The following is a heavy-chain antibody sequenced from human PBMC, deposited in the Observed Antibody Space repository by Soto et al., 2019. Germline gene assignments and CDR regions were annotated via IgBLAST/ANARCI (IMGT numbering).Heavy chain of an antibody. D-gene: IGHD6-13*01. CDR1: GFTFSTYA. CDR2: IGGDSGYT. Sequence: GGSLRLSCAVSGFTFSTYAMSWVRQAPGKGLEWVSVIGGDSGYTYYADSVRGRFTISRDNSKNTLYLQLNSLRAEDTAVYYCAKEVPYSNTWFTIDSWGQGTLVTVSS. J-gene: IGHJ4*02. V-gene: IGHV3-23*01. CDR3: AKEVPYSNTWFTIDS.